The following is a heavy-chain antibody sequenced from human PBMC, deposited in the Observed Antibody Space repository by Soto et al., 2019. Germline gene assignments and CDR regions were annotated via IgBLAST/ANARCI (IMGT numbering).Heavy chain of an antibody. V-gene: IGHV3-49*04. D-gene: IGHD2-8*01. CDR3: TRDIMYDIPDV. CDR2: IRRNAYGGTT. CDR1: GFTFGDYA. Sequence: PGGSLRLSCTASGFTFGDYAMSWVRQAPGKGLEWVGFIRRNAYGGTTEYAASVKGRFTISRDDSKSIAYLQMNSLKTEDTAVYYRTRDIMYDIPDVWGQGTTVTVSS. J-gene: IGHJ6*02.